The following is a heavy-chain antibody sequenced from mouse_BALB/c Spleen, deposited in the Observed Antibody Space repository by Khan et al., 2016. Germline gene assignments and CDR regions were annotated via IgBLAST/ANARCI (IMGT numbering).Heavy chain of an antibody. Sequence: VQLQQSGAELVKPGASVKLSCTASGFNIKDTDMHWVKQRPEQGLEWIGRIDPANGNTKYDPKFQGKATITTDTSSNTAYLQLSSVTSEATSVYYCVICTFTHFDYWGQGTTLTVSS. V-gene: IGHV14-3*02. CDR2: IDPANGNT. CDR1: GFNIKDTD. J-gene: IGHJ2*01. CDR3: VICTFTHFDY.